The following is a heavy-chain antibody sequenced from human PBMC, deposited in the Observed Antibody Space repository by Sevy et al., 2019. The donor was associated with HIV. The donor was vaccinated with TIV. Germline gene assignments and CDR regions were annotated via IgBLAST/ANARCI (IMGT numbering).Heavy chain of an antibody. V-gene: IGHV3-64D*06. CDR2: ISSDGVST. CDR1: GFSFSNSA. Sequence: GGSLRLSCSGSGFSFSNSAMNWVRQTPGKGLKYVSAISSDGVSTYYTDSVRGRFTISRDNSKNTLYLQMSSLRVEDTAVYYFVIDQDYNFWRGNHGMDVWGQGTTVTVSS. J-gene: IGHJ6*02. CDR3: VIDQDYNFWRGNHGMDV. D-gene: IGHD3-3*01.